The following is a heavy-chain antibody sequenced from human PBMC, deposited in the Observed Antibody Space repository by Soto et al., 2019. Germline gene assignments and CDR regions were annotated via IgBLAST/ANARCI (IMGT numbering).Heavy chain of an antibody. J-gene: IGHJ4*02. CDR3: AKDSRRYCSGGSCYSFYY. Sequence: QVQLVESGGGVVQPGRSLRLSCAASGFTFSSYGMHWVRQAPGKGLEWVAVISYDGSNKYYADSVKGRFTISRDNSKNTLYLQMNSLRAGDTAVYYCAKDSRRYCSGGSCYSFYYWGQGTLVTVSS. V-gene: IGHV3-30*18. CDR2: ISYDGSNK. D-gene: IGHD2-15*01. CDR1: GFTFSSYG.